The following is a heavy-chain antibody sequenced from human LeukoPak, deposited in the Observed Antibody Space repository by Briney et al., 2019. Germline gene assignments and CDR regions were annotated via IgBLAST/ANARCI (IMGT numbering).Heavy chain of an antibody. CDR2: IYSGGSS. V-gene: IGHV4-39*07. Sequence: SETLSLTCTVSGGSISSSSYYWGWIRQPPGKGLEWIGSIYSGGSSYYNPSLKSRVSISVDTSNNQFSLKVNSVTAADTAVYYCARDAGHQLSRRNYYAMDVWGQGTTVTVSS. J-gene: IGHJ6*02. D-gene: IGHD2-2*01. CDR1: GGSISSSSYY. CDR3: ARDAGHQLSRRNYYAMDV.